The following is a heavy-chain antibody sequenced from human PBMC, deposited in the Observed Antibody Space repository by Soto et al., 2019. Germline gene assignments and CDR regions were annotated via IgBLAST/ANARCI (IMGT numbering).Heavy chain of an antibody. V-gene: IGHV3-66*01. CDR3: VRVPPAHDYYGLDV. CDR2: IYAGGST. Sequence: LRLSCVASGLTVNDNYMSWVRQAPGKGLEWVSIIYAGGSTYYADSVKDRFTISRDSSKNTLFLQMNSVREEDTAVYFCVRVPPAHDYYGLDVWGQGTTVTVSS. J-gene: IGHJ6*02. CDR1: GLTVNDNY.